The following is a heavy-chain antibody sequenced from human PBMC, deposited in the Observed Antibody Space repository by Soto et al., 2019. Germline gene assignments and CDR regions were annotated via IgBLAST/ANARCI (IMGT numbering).Heavy chain of an antibody. CDR2: ISYGGST. D-gene: IGHD1-1*01. V-gene: IGHV4-39*01. Sequence: SETLSLTCTVSGGSISSTSCYWGWVRQPPEKGLEWIGTISYGGSTYHNPSLRSRVTIFVDTSKSQFSLDLTSVTAADTAVYYCARHRRETGTYAQPLDYWGQGTLVTVSS. J-gene: IGHJ4*02. CDR3: ARHRRETGTYAQPLDY. CDR1: GGSISSTSCY.